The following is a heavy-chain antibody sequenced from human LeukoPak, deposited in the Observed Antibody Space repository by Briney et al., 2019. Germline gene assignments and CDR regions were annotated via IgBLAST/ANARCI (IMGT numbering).Heavy chain of an antibody. V-gene: IGHV4-59*01. CDR2: IYYSGTT. Sequence: TSETLSLTCTVSGGSINNYYWSWIRQPPGKGLGWIGYIYYSGTTNYNPSLKSQVSISVDTSRNQFSLKLSSVTAADTAVYYCARERGHCISTSCYNWFGPWGQGTLVTVSS. CDR3: ARERGHCISTSCYNWFGP. D-gene: IGHD2-2*01. CDR1: GGSINNYY. J-gene: IGHJ5*02.